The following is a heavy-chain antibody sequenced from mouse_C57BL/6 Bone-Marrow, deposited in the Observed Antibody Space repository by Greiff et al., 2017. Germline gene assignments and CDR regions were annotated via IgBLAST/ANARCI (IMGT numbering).Heavy chain of an antibody. CDR1: GFNIKDDY. V-gene: IGHV14-4*01. CDR2: IDPENGDT. Sequence: EVQLQQSGAELVRPGASVKLSCTASGFNIKDDYMHWVKQRPEQGLEWIGWIDPENGDTEYASKFQGKATITADTSSNTAYLQLSSLTSEDTAVYYCTLANWDWYFDVWGTGTTVTVSS. CDR3: TLANWDWYFDV. J-gene: IGHJ1*03. D-gene: IGHD4-1*01.